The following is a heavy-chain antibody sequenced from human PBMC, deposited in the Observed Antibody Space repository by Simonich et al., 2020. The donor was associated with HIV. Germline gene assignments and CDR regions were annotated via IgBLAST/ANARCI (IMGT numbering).Heavy chain of an antibody. D-gene: IGHD5-12*01. CDR3: ARRSGYDLDY. CDR2: IDHREST. CDR1: GGSFSGYY. Sequence: QVHLQQWGAGLLKPSETLSLTCAVYGGSFSGYYWNWIRQPPGKGLEWIGEIDHRESTNYNPSLKRRVTISVDTSKNQFSLKLSSVTAADTAVYYCARRSGYDLDYWGQGTLVTVSS. V-gene: IGHV4-34*01. J-gene: IGHJ4*02.